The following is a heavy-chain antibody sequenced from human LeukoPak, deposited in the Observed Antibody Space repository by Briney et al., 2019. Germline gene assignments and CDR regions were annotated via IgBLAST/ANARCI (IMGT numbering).Heavy chain of an antibody. CDR2: LSGSGGST. V-gene: IGHV3-23*01. CDR3: ARGRAAAGSNWFDP. D-gene: IGHD6-13*01. Sequence: GGSLRLPCAASGFTFSTYAMSWVRQAPGEGLEWVSTLSGSGGSTYYADSVKGRVTISRDNSKNTLYLEMNSLRAEDTAVYYCARGRAAAGSNWFDPWGQGTLVTVSS. J-gene: IGHJ5*02. CDR1: GFTFSTYA.